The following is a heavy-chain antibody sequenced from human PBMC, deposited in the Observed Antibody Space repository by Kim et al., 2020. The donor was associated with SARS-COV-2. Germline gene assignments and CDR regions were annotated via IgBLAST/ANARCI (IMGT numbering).Heavy chain of an antibody. V-gene: IGHV4-61*02. J-gene: IGHJ6*02. CDR2: IYTSGST. CDR1: GGSISSGSYY. Sequence: SETLSLTCTVSGGSISSGSYYWSWIRQPAGKGLEWIGRIYTSGSTNYNPSLKSRVTISVDTSKNQFSLKLSSVTAADTAVYYCARDRYYDILTGYYRAYGMDVWGQGTTVTVSS. D-gene: IGHD3-9*01. CDR3: ARDRYYDILTGYYRAYGMDV.